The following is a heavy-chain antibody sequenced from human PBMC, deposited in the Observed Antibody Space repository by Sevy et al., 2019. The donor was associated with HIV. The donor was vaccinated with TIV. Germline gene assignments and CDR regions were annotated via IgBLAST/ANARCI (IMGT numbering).Heavy chain of an antibody. CDR2: IYTSGST. V-gene: IGHV4-4*07. CDR3: ASEVIGNCSSTSCYVFVGSYYYYYMDV. Sequence: SETLSLTCTVSGGSISSYYWSWIRQPAGKGLEWIGRIYTSGSTNYNPSLKSRVTMSVDTSKNQFSLKLSSVTAADTAVYYCASEVIGNCSSTSCYVFVGSYYYYYMDVWGKGTTVTVSS. D-gene: IGHD2-2*01. J-gene: IGHJ6*03. CDR1: GGSISSYY.